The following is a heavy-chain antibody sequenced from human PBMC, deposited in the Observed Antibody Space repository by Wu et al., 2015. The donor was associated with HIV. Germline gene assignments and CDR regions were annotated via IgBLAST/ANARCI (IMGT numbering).Heavy chain of an antibody. CDR1: GGTFRNYA. J-gene: IGHJ5*02. D-gene: IGHD6-13*01. CDR3: ALQGGMSAAGTWFDP. Sequence: QVQLVQSGAEVKKPGSSVKVSCKASGGTFRNYAINWVRQAPGQGLDWMGRIIPLFGTANYAQKFQGRVKLSADESTSTAYMELSSLRSEDTAVYYCALQGGMSAAGTWFDPWGQGTLVTVSS. CDR2: IIPLFGTA. V-gene: IGHV1-69*13.